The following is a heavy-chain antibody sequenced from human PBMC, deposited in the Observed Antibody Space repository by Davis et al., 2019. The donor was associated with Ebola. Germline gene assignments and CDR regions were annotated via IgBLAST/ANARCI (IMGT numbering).Heavy chain of an antibody. J-gene: IGHJ4*02. CDR1: GYNFATHW. CDR2: IYPGDSDI. Sequence: KVSCKGSGYNFATHWIAWVRQMPGKGLEWMGIIYPGDSDIRYSPSFQGQVTISADKSINTAYLQWSSLKASDTAMYYCARVASLVSSTRGFDSWGQGTLVTVSS. D-gene: IGHD2-2*01. V-gene: IGHV5-51*01. CDR3: ARVASLVSSTRGFDS.